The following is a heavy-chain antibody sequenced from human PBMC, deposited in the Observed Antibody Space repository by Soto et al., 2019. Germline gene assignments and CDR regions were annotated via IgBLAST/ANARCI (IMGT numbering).Heavy chain of an antibody. D-gene: IGHD2-15*01. CDR3: AKAQGGSYFDY. J-gene: IGHJ4*02. V-gene: IGHV3-30-3*01. CDR2: ISYDGSNK. CDR1: GFTFSSYA. Sequence: GGSLRLSCAASGFTFSSYAMHWVRQAPGKGLEWVAVISYDGSNKYYADSVKGRFTISRDNSKNTLYLQMNNLRAEDTAVYYCAKAQGGSYFDYWGQGTLVTVSS.